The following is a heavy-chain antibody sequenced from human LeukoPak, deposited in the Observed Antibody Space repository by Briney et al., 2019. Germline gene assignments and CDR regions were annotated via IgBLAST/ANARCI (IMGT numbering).Heavy chain of an antibody. J-gene: IGHJ4*02. D-gene: IGHD3-10*01. Sequence: ASVKVSCKAAGYTVTSYGISWGRLAPRQGLGWMGWIGVYNGNTNYANTLQSRITMTTDTATSTAYKELRSLRSDDTAVYYCARVALGITMVRGVIPFFDCWGQGTQVTVSS. V-gene: IGHV1-18*04. CDR2: IGVYNGNT. CDR1: GYTVTSYG. CDR3: ARVALGITMVRGVIPFFDC.